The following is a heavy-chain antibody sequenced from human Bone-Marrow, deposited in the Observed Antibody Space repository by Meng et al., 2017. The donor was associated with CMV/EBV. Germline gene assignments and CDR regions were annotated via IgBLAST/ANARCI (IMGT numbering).Heavy chain of an antibody. Sequence: SQTLSLTCAISGDSFSSNSAAWNWIRQSPARGLEWLGRTYYRSKWYNDYAVSVNSRITITPDTSKNQFFLQLNSVTPEDTAVYYCARGAEWELPYWGQGTLVTVSS. D-gene: IGHD1-26*01. CDR1: GDSFSSNSAA. CDR3: ARGAEWELPY. J-gene: IGHJ4*02. CDR2: TYYRSKWYN. V-gene: IGHV6-1*01.